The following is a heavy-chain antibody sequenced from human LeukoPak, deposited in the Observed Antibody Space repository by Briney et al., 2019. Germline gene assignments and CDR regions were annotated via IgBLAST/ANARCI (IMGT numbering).Heavy chain of an antibody. CDR3: AKGLPVAGTGANRY. Sequence: GGSLGLFCGASGFTFSSYSMSWVRQAPGKGLEWVSAISGSGGSKYYADHVKGRFTIPRDNSKNTLYLQMNSLRAEDTAVYYCAKGLPVAGTGANRYWGQGTLVTVSS. CDR1: GFTFSSYS. V-gene: IGHV3-23*01. J-gene: IGHJ4*02. CDR2: ISGSGGSK. D-gene: IGHD6-19*01.